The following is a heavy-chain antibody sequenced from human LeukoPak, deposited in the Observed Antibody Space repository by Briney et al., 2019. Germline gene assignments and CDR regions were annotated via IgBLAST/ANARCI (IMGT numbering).Heavy chain of an antibody. D-gene: IGHD2-15*01. Sequence: PGGSLRLSCAASGFTFSTYSMNWVRQAPGKGLEWVSSISSSSSYIYYADSVKGRFTISRDNSKNTLYLQMNSLRAEDTAVYYCARDLGSCYFDYWGQGTLVTVSS. CDR3: ARDLGSCYFDY. CDR2: ISSSSSYI. CDR1: GFTFSTYS. V-gene: IGHV3-21*04. J-gene: IGHJ4*02.